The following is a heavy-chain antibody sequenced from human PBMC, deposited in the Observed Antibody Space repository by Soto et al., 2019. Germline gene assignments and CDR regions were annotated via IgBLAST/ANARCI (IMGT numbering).Heavy chain of an antibody. CDR3: AKDWADDYIFDY. CDR2: ISYDGSNK. D-gene: IGHD4-4*01. V-gene: IGHV3-30*18. Sequence: LRLSCAASGFTFSSYGMHWVRQAPGKGLEWVAVISYDGSNKYYADSVKGRFTISRDNSKNTLYLQMNSLRAEDTAVYYCAKDWADDYIFDYWGQGTLVTVSS. CDR1: GFTFSSYG. J-gene: IGHJ4*02.